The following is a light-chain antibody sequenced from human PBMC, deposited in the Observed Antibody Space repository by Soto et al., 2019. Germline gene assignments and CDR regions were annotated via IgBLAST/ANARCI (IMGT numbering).Light chain of an antibody. CDR2: DVY. CDR3: SSYTTSGSYV. V-gene: IGLV2-14*01. J-gene: IGLJ1*01. CDR1: SSDVGGFNY. Sequence: QSVLTQPASVSGSPGQSITISCTGTSSDVGGFNYVSWYQQHPGKAPKLLIFDVYSRPSGISNRFSGSKSGNTASLTISGLQAEDEADYYYSSYTTSGSYVCAAGSKVTVL.